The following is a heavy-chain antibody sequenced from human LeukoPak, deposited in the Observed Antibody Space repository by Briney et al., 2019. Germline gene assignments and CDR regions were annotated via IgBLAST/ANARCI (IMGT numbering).Heavy chain of an antibody. D-gene: IGHD5-18*01. Sequence: GGSLRLSCAASGFTVSSNYMSWVRQAPGKGLEWVSVIYTGGSTYYADSVRGRFTISRDNSKNTLYLQMNGLRVEDTAVYYCARESSTWIRITDVWGQGATVTVSS. CDR2: IYTGGST. CDR1: GFTVSSNY. V-gene: IGHV3-53*01. J-gene: IGHJ6*02. CDR3: ARESSTWIRITDV.